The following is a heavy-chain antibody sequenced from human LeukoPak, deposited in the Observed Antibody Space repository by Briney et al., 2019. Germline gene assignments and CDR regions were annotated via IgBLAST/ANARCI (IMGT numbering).Heavy chain of an antibody. CDR2: INPNSGGT. V-gene: IGHV1-2*02. CDR1: GGTFSSYA. CDR3: ARVSSGFDY. D-gene: IGHD6-19*01. Sequence: ASAKVSCKASGGTFSSYAISWVRQAPGQGLEWMGWINPNSGGTNYAQKFQGRVTMTRDTSISTAYMELSRLRSDDTAVYYCARVSSGFDYWGQGTLVTVSS. J-gene: IGHJ4*02.